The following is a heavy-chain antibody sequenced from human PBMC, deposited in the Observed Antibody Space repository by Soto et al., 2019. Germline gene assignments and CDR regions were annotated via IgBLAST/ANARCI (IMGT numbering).Heavy chain of an antibody. CDR2: INHSGST. Sequence: PSETLSLTCAVYGGSFSGYYWSWIRQPPGKGLEWIGEINHSGSTNYNPSLKSRVTISVDTSKNQFSLKLSSVTAADTAVYYCGRGVAAAGRWFDPWGQGTLVTVSS. D-gene: IGHD6-13*01. V-gene: IGHV4-34*01. CDR1: GGSFSGYY. CDR3: GRGVAAAGRWFDP. J-gene: IGHJ5*02.